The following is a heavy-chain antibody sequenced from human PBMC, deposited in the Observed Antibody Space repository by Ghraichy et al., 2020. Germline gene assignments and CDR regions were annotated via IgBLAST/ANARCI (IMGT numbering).Heavy chain of an antibody. Sequence: GGSLRLSCAAPGFTFSNFAMSWVRPAPGKGLEWVSGISASGGSTYYADSVKGRFTISRANSKNTLYLQMNSLRAEDTAVYYFAKDRAWAGAPGYFDYWGQGTLVTVSS. CDR1: GFTFSNFA. CDR2: ISASGGST. J-gene: IGHJ4*02. D-gene: IGHD1-26*01. CDR3: AKDRAWAGAPGYFDY. V-gene: IGHV3-23*01.